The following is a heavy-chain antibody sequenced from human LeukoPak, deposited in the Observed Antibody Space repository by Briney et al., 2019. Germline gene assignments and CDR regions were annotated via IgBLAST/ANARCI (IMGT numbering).Heavy chain of an antibody. CDR1: GYRFTTYW. CDR2: IYPGDSDT. J-gene: IGHJ4*02. Sequence: GESLKISCKGSGYRFTTYWIGWVRQMPGKGLEWMGIIYPGDSDTRYSPSFEGQVTISADRFITTAYLQWSSLKASDTAMYYCARRGGGPTMVTDLIDYWGQGTLVTVSS. V-gene: IGHV5-51*01. D-gene: IGHD5-18*01. CDR3: ARRGGGPTMVTDLIDY.